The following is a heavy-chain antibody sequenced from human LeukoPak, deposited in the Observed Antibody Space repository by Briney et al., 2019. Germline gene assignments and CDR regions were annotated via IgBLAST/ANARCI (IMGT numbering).Heavy chain of an antibody. CDR1: GGSISSYY. Sequence: PSETLSLTCTVSGGSISSYYWSWIRQPPGKGLEWIGYIYYSGSTNYNPSLKSRVTISVDTSKNQFSLKLSSVTAADTAVYYCARGRGYGGNFDYWGQGTLVTVSS. CDR3: ARGRGYGGNFDY. CDR2: IYYSGST. D-gene: IGHD4-23*01. V-gene: IGHV4-59*01. J-gene: IGHJ4*02.